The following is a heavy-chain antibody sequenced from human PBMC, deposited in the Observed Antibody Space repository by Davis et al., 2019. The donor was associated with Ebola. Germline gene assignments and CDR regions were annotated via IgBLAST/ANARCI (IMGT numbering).Heavy chain of an antibody. D-gene: IGHD3-22*01. V-gene: IGHV4-59*01. J-gene: IGHJ3*02. CDR2: IYYSGST. Sequence: MPSETLSLTCTVSGGSISSYYWSWIRQPPGKGLEWIGYIYYSGSTNYNPSLKSRVTISVDTSKNQFSLKLNSVTAADTAVYYCARPYYDSSGYYSDAYDIWGQGTMVTVSS. CDR1: GGSISSYY. CDR3: ARPYYDSSGYYSDAYDI.